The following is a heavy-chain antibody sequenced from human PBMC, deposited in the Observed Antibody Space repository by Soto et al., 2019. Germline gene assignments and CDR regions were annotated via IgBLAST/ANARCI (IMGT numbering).Heavy chain of an antibody. CDR2: IDPSDSYT. V-gene: IGHV5-10-1*01. CDR3: ASHVAYGDYLYYYYGMDV. Sequence: GASLTISCQGSGYSFTSYWISWVRQMPGKGLEWMGRIDPSDSYTNYSPAFQGHVTISADKSIRTAYLQWSSLKAADTAMYYCASHVAYGDYLYYYYGMDVWGQGTTVTVSS. J-gene: IGHJ6*02. CDR1: GYSFTSYW. D-gene: IGHD4-17*01.